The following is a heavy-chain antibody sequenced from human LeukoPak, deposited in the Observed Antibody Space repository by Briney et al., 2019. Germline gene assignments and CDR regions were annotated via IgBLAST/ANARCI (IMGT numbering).Heavy chain of an antibody. J-gene: IGHJ3*02. CDR1: GFTFSSYA. CDR2: ISGSGGST. CDR3: AKEGRRYCSGGSCYHDAFDI. V-gene: IGHV3-23*01. Sequence: GGSLSLSCAASGFTFSSYAMSWVRQAPGKGLEWVSAISGSGGSTYYADSVKGRFTISRDNSKNTLYLQMNSLRAEDTAVYYCAKEGRRYCSGGSCYHDAFDIWGQGTMVTVSS. D-gene: IGHD2-15*01.